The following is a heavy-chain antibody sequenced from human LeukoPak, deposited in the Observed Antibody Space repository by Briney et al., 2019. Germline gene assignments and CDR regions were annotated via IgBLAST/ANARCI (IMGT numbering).Heavy chain of an antibody. Sequence: PSETLSLTCTVSGGSISSSSYYWGWIRQPPGKGLEWIGSIYYSGSTYYNPSLKSRVTISVDTSKNQFSLKLSSVTAADTAVYYCARDIAHCSGDMCYNIRFDSWGQGTLVTVSS. CDR2: IYYSGST. D-gene: IGHD2-15*01. CDR1: GGSISSSSYY. V-gene: IGHV4-39*07. J-gene: IGHJ5*01. CDR3: ARDIAHCSGDMCYNIRFDS.